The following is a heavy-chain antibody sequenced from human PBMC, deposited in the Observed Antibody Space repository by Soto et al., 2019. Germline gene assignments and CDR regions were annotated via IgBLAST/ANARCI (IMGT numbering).Heavy chain of an antibody. CDR2: IVVGSGNT. D-gene: IGHD3-10*01. V-gene: IGHV1-58*01. Sequence: GASVKVSCKASGFTFTSSAVQWVRQARGQRLEWIGWIVVGSGNTNYAQKFQERVTLTMAMSTSRAYLELSSLRSEDTAVYYCAALTEGSREGTFDYWGQGTLVTVSS. CDR3: AALTEGSREGTFDY. CDR1: GFTFTSSA. J-gene: IGHJ4*02.